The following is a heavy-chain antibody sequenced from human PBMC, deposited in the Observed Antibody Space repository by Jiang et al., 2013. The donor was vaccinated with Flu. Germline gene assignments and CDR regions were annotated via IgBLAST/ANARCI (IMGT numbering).Heavy chain of an antibody. CDR2: IYYSGST. D-gene: IGHD6-19*01. Sequence: GPGLVKPSETLSLTCTVSGGSISSYYWSWIRQPPGKGLEWIGYIYYSGSTNYNPSLKSRVTISVDTSKNQFSLKLSSVTAADTAVYYCARGKAVAGRGDYYYYMDVWGKGTTVTVSS. J-gene: IGHJ6*03. CDR1: GGSISSYY. V-gene: IGHV4-59*01. CDR3: ARGKAVAGRGDYYYYMDV.